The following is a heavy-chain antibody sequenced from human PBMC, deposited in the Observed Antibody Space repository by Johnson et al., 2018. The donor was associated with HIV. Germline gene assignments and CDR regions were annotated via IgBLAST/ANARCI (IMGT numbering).Heavy chain of an antibody. CDR2: LWKDGSHK. D-gene: IGHD5-18*01. V-gene: IGHV3-33*01. J-gene: IGHJ3*02. Sequence: QVQLVESGGGVVQPGRSLRLSCAVSGFTVSNYGMHWVRQAPGKGLEWVAVLWKDGSHKYYTDSVKGRFTISRDNSKNTVYLQRNSLRAEDTALYYCARDGAYSDFAVDMWGQGTMVTVSS. CDR1: GFTVSNYG. CDR3: ARDGAYSDFAVDM.